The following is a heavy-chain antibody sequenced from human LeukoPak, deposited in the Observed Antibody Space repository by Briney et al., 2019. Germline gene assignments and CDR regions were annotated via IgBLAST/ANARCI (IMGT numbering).Heavy chain of an antibody. CDR2: INHSGST. Sequence: SETLSLTCTVSGVSISSYYWSWIRQPPGKGLEWIGEINHSGSTNYNPSLKSRVTISVDTSKNQFSLKLSSVTAADTAVYYCARVVSGFIDYWGQGTLVTVSS. J-gene: IGHJ4*02. CDR1: GVSISSYY. CDR3: ARVVSGFIDY. D-gene: IGHD3-22*01. V-gene: IGHV4-34*01.